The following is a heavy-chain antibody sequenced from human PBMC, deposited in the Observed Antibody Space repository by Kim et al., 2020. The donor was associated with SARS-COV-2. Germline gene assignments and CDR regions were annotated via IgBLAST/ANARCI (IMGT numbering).Heavy chain of an antibody. CDR1: GFTVSSNY. Sequence: GGSLRLSCAASGFTVSSNYMSWVRQAPGKGLEWVSVIYSGGSTYYADSVKGRFTISRDNSKNTLYLQMNSLRAEDTAVYYCARDSLGVTTGEFDYWGQGTLVTVSS. CDR2: IYSGGST. D-gene: IGHD4-17*01. V-gene: IGHV3-66*02. J-gene: IGHJ4*02. CDR3: ARDSLGVTTGEFDY.